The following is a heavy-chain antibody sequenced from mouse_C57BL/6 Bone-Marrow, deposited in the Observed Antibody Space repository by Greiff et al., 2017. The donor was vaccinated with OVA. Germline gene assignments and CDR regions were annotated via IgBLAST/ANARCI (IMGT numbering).Heavy chain of an antibody. CDR1: GYTFTGYW. Sequence: QVQLQQSGAELMKPGASVKLSCKATGYTFTGYWIEWVKQRPGHGLEWIGEILPGSGSTNYNEKFKGKATFTADTSSNTAYMQLSSLTTEDSAIYYCARIDLIYYYGSSPWYFDVWGTGTTVTVSS. CDR2: ILPGSGST. J-gene: IGHJ1*03. D-gene: IGHD1-1*01. V-gene: IGHV1-9*01. CDR3: ARIDLIYYYGSSPWYFDV.